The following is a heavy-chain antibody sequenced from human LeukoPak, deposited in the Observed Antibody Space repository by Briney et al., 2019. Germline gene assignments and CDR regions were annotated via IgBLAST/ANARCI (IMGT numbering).Heavy chain of an antibody. CDR3: ARGSLVDSSSSSGFDY. Sequence: ASVTVSCKASGYTFTGYYMHWVRQAPGQGLEWMGWINPNSGGTKSAQKFLGRVTVIRDTSISIAYMDLSRLTSDDTAVYYCARGSLVDSSSSSGFDYWGQGTLVTVSS. J-gene: IGHJ4*02. CDR2: INPNSGGT. CDR1: GYTFTGYY. V-gene: IGHV1-2*02. D-gene: IGHD6-6*01.